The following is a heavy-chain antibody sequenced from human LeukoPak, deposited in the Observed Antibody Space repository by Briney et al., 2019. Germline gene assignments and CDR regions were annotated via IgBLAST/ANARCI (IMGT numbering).Heavy chain of an antibody. CDR1: GFTFSSYS. CDR3: ASSPGRYSGSYNDY. J-gene: IGHJ4*02. Sequence: GGSLRLSCAASGFTFSSYSMNWVRQAPGKGLEWVSYISSCSTTIHYADSVKGRFTISRDNSKNTLYLQMGSLRAEDMAVYYCASSPGRYSGSYNDYWGQGTLVTVSS. D-gene: IGHD1-26*01. CDR2: ISSCSTTI. V-gene: IGHV3-48*01.